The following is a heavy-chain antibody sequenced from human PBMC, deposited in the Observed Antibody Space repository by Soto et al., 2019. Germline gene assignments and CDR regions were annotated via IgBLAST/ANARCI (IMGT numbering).Heavy chain of an antibody. V-gene: IGHV1-18*01. CDR2: ISAYNGNT. CDR1: GYTFTSYG. Sequence: ASVKVSCKASGYTFTSYGISWVRQAPGQGLEWMGWISAYNGNTNYAQKLQGRVTMTTDTSTSTAYMELRSLRSDDTAVYYCASYPPQVEQLLVFDYWGQGTLVTVSS. J-gene: IGHJ4*02. CDR3: ASYPPQVEQLLVFDY. D-gene: IGHD3-10*01.